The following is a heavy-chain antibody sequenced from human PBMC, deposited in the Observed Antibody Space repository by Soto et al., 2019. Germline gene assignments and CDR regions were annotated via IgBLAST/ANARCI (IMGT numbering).Heavy chain of an antibody. CDR1: GYTFTHYG. Sequence: QVQLVQSGAEVKKPGASVKVSCKASGYTFTHYGITWVRQAPGQGLEWMGWINSFSGDTNYPQKLQGRHTMTTDTSTNTVYMELRNLRSDDTAVYYCARDLHSGGKYWYFDIWGRRTLVTVSS. CDR3: ARDLHSGGKYWYFDI. J-gene: IGHJ2*01. V-gene: IGHV1-18*01. CDR2: INSFSGDT. D-gene: IGHD2-15*01.